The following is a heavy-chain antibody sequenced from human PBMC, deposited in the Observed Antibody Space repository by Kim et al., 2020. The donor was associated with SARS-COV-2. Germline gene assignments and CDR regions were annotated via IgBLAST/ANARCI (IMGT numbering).Heavy chain of an antibody. CDR1: GGSISSGGYY. CDR2: IYYSGST. CDR3: ARGPGGSGWQYYFDY. J-gene: IGHJ4*02. V-gene: IGHV4-31*03. Sequence: SETLSLTCTVSGGSISSGGYYWSWIRQHPGKGLEWIGYIYYSGSTYYNPSLKSRVIISVDTSKNQFSLKLSSVTAADTAVYYCARGPGGSGWQYYFDYWGQGTLVTVSS. D-gene: IGHD6-19*01.